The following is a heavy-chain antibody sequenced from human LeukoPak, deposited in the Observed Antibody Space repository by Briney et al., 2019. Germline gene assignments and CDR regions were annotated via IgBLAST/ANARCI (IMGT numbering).Heavy chain of an antibody. CDR2: IYYSGST. D-gene: IGHD5-18*01. J-gene: IGHJ4*02. Sequence: SETLSLTCTVSGGSISSYIWSWIRPPPGKGLEWIGYIYYSGSTNYNPSLKSRVTISVGTSKNQFSLKLSSVTAADTAVYYCARESGSYGYSSALYFDYWGQGTLVTVSS. V-gene: IGHV4-59*01. CDR1: GGSISSYI. CDR3: ARESGSYGYSSALYFDY.